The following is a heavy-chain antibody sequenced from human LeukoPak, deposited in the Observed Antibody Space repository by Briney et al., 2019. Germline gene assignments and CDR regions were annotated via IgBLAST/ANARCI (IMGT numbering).Heavy chain of an antibody. Sequence: ASVKVSCKASGYTFTGYYMHWVRQAPGQGLEWMGWINPNSGGTNYAQKFQGRVTMTRDTSISTAYMELSRLRSDDTAVYYCARDGRWRLLPGFFDYWGQGTLVTVSS. CDR1: GYTFTGYY. CDR3: ARDGRWRLLPGFFDY. CDR2: INPNSGGT. D-gene: IGHD3-22*01. J-gene: IGHJ4*02. V-gene: IGHV1-2*02.